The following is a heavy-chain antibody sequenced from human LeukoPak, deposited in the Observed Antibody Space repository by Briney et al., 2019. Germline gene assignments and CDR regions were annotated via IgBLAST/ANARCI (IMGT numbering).Heavy chain of an antibody. Sequence: GGSLRLSCAASGFTFSSYWMHWVRQAPGKGPVWVARTNRDGSSTAYADSVKGRFTVSKDNAKNTLYLLMNSLRAEDTAVYYCARDSVEWYIFDYWGQGTLVTVSS. V-gene: IGHV3-74*01. D-gene: IGHD3-3*01. CDR2: TNRDGSST. J-gene: IGHJ4*02. CDR3: ARDSVEWYIFDY. CDR1: GFTFSSYW.